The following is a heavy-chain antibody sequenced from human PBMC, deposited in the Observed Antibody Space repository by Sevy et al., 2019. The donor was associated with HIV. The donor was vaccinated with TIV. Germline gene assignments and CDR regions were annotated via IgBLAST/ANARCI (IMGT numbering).Heavy chain of an antibody. J-gene: IGHJ4*02. V-gene: IGHV3-30*03. CDR2: ISYDGGNT. Sequence: GGCLRLSCAASGFTFSSYGMHWVRQGPGKGLEWVAVISYDGGNTYYADSVKGRFTISRDNSKNTLCLQVNSLRAEDTAVYYCASERKSEFYYYDYWGQGTLVTVSS. CDR1: GFTFSSYG. D-gene: IGHD3-3*01. CDR3: ASERKSEFYYYDY.